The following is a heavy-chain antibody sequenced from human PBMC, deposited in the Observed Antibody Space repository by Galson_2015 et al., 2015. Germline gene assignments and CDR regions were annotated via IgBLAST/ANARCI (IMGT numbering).Heavy chain of an antibody. D-gene: IGHD6-13*01. Sequence: KGLEWIGSIYYSGSTYYNPSLKSRVTISVDTSKNQFSLKLSSVTAADTAVYYCARDLIAAADRGWFDPWGQGTLVTVSS. V-gene: IGHV4-39*07. J-gene: IGHJ5*02. CDR3: ARDLIAAADRGWFDP. CDR2: IYYSGST.